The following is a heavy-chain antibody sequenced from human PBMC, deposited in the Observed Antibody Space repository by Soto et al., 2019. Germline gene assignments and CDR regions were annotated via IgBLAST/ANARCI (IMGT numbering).Heavy chain of an antibody. Sequence: SVKVSCKTFGGTFSRYAISWVRLAPGQWLEWMGGIIFFLGSVNYAQKFQGRVTITADESTDTAYMELSGLRSEDTAVYYCARDSPRSPGGGNTFDIWGQGTLVTVSS. J-gene: IGHJ3*02. V-gene: IGHV1-69*13. CDR2: IIFFLGSV. CDR3: ARDSPRSPGGGNTFDI. D-gene: IGHD3-16*01. CDR1: GGTFSRYA.